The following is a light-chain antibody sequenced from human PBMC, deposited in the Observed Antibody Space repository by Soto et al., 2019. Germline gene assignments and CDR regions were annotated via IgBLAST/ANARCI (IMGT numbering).Light chain of an antibody. V-gene: IGKV3-20*01. J-gene: IGKJ1*01. CDR2: GAS. CDR3: QQYNSDSRT. CDR1: QSVTSNY. Sequence: EIVLTQSPGTLSLSPGERATLSCRASQSVTSNYLAWYQQKPGQAPRLLIFGASIRDTGIPDSFSGSGSGTDFTLTIDSLQPDDFATYYCQQYNSDSRTFGQGTELDIK.